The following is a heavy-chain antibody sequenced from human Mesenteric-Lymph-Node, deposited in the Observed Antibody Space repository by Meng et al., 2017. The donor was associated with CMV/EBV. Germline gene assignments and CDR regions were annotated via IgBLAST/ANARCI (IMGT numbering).Heavy chain of an antibody. CDR2: IYSGGSR. CDR1: GFTVSSDY. V-gene: IGHV3-53*01. CDR3: AREGCSGTSWYTGYYYYGMDV. J-gene: IGHJ6*02. Sequence: GESLKISGAASGFTVSSDYMSWVRQAPGKGLEWVSVIYSGGSREYEASVKGRFTISRDNTKNTLYLQMNSLRAEDTAVYYCAREGCSGTSWYTGYYYYGMDVWGQGTTVTVSS. D-gene: IGHD2-2*02.